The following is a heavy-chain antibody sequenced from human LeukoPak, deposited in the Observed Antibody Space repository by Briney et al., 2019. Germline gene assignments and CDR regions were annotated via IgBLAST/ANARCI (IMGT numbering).Heavy chain of an antibody. J-gene: IGHJ6*03. Sequence: SETLSLTCAVYGGSFSGYYWSWIRQPPGKGLEWIGEINHSGSTNYNPSLKSRVTISVDTSKNQFSLKLSSVTAADTAVYYCARALGYGSGSYRVDYYYYYMDVWGKGTTVTVSS. CDR2: INHSGST. D-gene: IGHD3-10*01. CDR1: GGSFSGYY. V-gene: IGHV4-34*01. CDR3: ARALGYGSGSYRVDYYYYYMDV.